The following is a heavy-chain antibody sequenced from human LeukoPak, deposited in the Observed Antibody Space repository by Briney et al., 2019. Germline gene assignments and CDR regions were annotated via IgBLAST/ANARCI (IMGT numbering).Heavy chain of an antibody. CDR3: ARDASDYWFFDL. CDR1: GFTFSSYE. J-gene: IGHJ2*01. D-gene: IGHD3-3*01. Sequence: GGSLRLSCEVSGFTFSSYEMNWVRQAPGKGLEGVSYISSSGSTIYYADSLKGRFTISRDNAKNSLYLQMNSLRAEDTALYYCARDASDYWFFDLWGRGTLVTVSS. V-gene: IGHV3-48*03. CDR2: ISSSGSTI.